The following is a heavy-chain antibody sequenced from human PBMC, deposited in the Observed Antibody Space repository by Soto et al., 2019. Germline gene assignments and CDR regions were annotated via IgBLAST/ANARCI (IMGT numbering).Heavy chain of an antibody. Sequence: GASVKVSCKASGYTFTSYYTHWVRQAPGQGLEWMGIINPSGGSTSYAQKFQGRVTMTRDTSTSTVYMELSSLRSEDTAVYYCAREPMIVVVITGDAFDIWGQGTMVTVSS. D-gene: IGHD3-22*01. V-gene: IGHV1-46*01. CDR2: INPSGGST. J-gene: IGHJ3*02. CDR3: AREPMIVVVITGDAFDI. CDR1: GYTFTSYY.